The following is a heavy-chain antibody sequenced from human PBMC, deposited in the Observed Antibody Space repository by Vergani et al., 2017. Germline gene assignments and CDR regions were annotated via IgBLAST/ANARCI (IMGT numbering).Heavy chain of an antibody. Sequence: QVKLQESGPGLVKPSETLSLTCTVSGASVNSYYWSWIRQPPGKGLEWMGYVSFRGDTLYDPSVKGRMTISLNTSSNQFSLYLTSVTAADTAVYYCARSANYYYGMDVWGQXP. CDR2: VSFRGDT. V-gene: IGHV4-59*02. CDR3: ARSANYYYGMDV. CDR1: GASVNSYY. J-gene: IGHJ6*02.